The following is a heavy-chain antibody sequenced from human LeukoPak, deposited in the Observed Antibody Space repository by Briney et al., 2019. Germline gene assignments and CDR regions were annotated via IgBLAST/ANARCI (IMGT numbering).Heavy chain of an antibody. CDR1: GFTFSSYT. V-gene: IGHV3-48*04. CDR2: ITSSSSTI. CDR3: ARDVVGPLDY. D-gene: IGHD1-26*01. Sequence: PGRSXRLSCAASGFTFSSYTMNWVRQAPGKGLEWVSYITSSSSTIYYADSVKGRFTISRDNAKNSLYLQMNSLRAEDTAVYYCARDVVGPLDYWGQGTLVTVSS. J-gene: IGHJ4*02.